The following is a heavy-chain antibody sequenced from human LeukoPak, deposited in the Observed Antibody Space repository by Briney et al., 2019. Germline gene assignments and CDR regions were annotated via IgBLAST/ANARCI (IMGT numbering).Heavy chain of an antibody. V-gene: IGHV4-59*01. CDR1: GDSTTNYY. J-gene: IGHJ3*01. CDR3: ASGKYYYDESASLNRASRTALDV. Sequence: SETLSLTCSVSGDSTTNYYCSWIRQSPGKGLEWLAYVYKNGHLDYNPSLRSRVTVSVDRSKTQFSLRLRSVTAADTAIYYCASGKYYYDESASLNRASRTALDVWAQGTMVIVSS. D-gene: IGHD3-22*01. CDR2: VYKNGHL.